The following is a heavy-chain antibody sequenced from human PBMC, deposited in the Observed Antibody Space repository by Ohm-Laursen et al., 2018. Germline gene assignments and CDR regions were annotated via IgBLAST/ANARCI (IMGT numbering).Heavy chain of an antibody. CDR3: TLIYYYDSSEGDY. CDR2: IRSKAYGGTT. Sequence: SLRLSCAAFGFTFSSYAMSWVRQAPGKGLEWVGFIRSKAYGGTTEYAASVKGRFTISRDDSKSIAYLQMNSLKTEDTAVYYCTLIYYYDSSEGDYWGQGTLVTVSS. D-gene: IGHD3-22*01. V-gene: IGHV3-49*04. CDR1: GFTFSSYA. J-gene: IGHJ4*02.